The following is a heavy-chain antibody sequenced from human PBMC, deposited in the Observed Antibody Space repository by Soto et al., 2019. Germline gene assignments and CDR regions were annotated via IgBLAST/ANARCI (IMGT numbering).Heavy chain of an antibody. J-gene: IGHJ4*02. CDR3: ARVAY. CDR2: ISSGSSYT. Sequence: SLRLSCEATGVTFSRVSISWFRQVPGKGLEWVAAISSGSSYTWYADSVKGRFIISRDNAQNSLFLQMNTLRPEDTAMYYCARVAYWGPGTQVTVSS. V-gene: IGHV3-21*01. CDR1: GVTFSRVS.